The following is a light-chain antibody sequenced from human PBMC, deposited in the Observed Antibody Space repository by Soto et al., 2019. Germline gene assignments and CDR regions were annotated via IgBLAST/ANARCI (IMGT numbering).Light chain of an antibody. CDR3: QQYYSYPIT. CDR2: AAS. V-gene: IGKV1-8*01. J-gene: IGKJ3*01. CDR1: QGISSN. Sequence: AIRMTQSPSSLSASTGDRVTITCRASQGISSNLAWYQQKPGKAPKLLIYAASTLQSGVPSRFSGSGSGTDFTLTISCLQSEDFATYYCQQYYSYPITFGPGTKVDIK.